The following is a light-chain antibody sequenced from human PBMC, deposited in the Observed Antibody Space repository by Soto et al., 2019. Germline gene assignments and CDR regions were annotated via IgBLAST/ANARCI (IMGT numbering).Light chain of an antibody. CDR2: ATS. CDR3: QQTHSRPLS. CDR1: QGVGGW. V-gene: IGKV1-12*01. J-gene: IGKJ3*01. Sequence: IQMTQSPSSVSASVGDRVTMTCRASQGVGGWLAWYQQKPGKVPKLLIYATSSLHSGVPSRFSPSGSGTDFTLSISSLQPEDFETHYCQQTHSRPLSFAPGTNADIK.